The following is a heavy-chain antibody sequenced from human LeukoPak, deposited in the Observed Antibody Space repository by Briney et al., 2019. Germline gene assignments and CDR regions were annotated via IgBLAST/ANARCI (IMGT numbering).Heavy chain of an antibody. CDR1: GFTVSSNY. Sequence: GGSLRLSCAASGFTVSSNYMSWVRQAPGKGLEWVSVIYSGGSTYYADSVKGRFTISRDNYKNTPYLQMNSLRAEDTAVYYCARDHLLWFGELLGYYYYGMDVWGQGTTVTVSS. J-gene: IGHJ6*02. CDR2: IYSGGST. V-gene: IGHV3-66*02. CDR3: ARDHLLWFGELLGYYYYGMDV. D-gene: IGHD3-10*01.